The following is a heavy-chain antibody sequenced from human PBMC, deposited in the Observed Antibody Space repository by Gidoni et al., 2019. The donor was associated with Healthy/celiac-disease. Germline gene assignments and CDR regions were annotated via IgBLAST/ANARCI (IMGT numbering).Heavy chain of an antibody. J-gene: IGHJ4*02. Sequence: EVQLLESGGGLVQPGGSLRLSCAASGFTFSSYAMSWVRQAPGKGLEWVSASSGSGGSTYYADSVKGRFTISRDNSKNTLYLQMNSLRAEDTAVYYCAKDEAYCGGDCSAFDYWGQGTLVTVSS. CDR3: AKDEAYCGGDCSAFDY. CDR2: SSGSGGST. CDR1: GFTFSSYA. D-gene: IGHD2-21*02. V-gene: IGHV3-23*01.